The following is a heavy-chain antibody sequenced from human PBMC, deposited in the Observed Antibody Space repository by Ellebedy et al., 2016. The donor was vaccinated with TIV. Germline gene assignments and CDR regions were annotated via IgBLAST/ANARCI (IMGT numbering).Heavy chain of an antibody. CDR3: ARDFTVIDYYYYGMDV. CDR2: IWYDGSNK. V-gene: IGHV3-33*01. J-gene: IGHJ6*02. Sequence: GESLKISXAASGFTFSTSGMHCVRQAPGKGLEWVASIWYDGSNKYYAVSVKGRFTISRDKSKNTLYLQMNSLRAEDTAVYYCARDFTVIDYYYYGMDVWGQGTTVTVSS. D-gene: IGHD4-11*01. CDR1: GFTFSTSG.